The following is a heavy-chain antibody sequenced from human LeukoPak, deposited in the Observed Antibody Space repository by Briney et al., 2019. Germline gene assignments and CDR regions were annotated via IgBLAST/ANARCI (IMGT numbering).Heavy chain of an antibody. CDR1: GGSCSGFC. V-gene: IGHV4-34*01. CDR2: INHSGST. J-gene: IGHJ4*02. Sequence: SETLSLTCAVYGGSCSGFCWSCIRQPPGKGLEWIVEINHSGSTNYNPSLKSRVTISEDTSKKQFSLKLSSVTAADTAVYYCARGGNYYDSSGYFDYWGQGTLVTVSS. CDR3: ARGGNYYDSSGYFDY. D-gene: IGHD3-22*01.